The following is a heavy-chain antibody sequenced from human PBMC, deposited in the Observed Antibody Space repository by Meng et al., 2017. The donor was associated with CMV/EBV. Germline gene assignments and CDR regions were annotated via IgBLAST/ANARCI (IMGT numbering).Heavy chain of an antibody. V-gene: IGHV3-30-3*01. CDR3: ARGGGFCSVAGCYGIDY. J-gene: IGHJ4*02. CDR1: GFTFSSYW. Sequence: GESLKISCAASGFTFSSYWMHWVRQAPGKGLEWVALISSDGSNKDYADSVKGRFTISRDNSKNTLSLQMNSLRTEDTAVYYCARGGGFCSVAGCYGIDYWGQGTVVTVSS. D-gene: IGHD2-2*01. CDR2: ISSDGSNK.